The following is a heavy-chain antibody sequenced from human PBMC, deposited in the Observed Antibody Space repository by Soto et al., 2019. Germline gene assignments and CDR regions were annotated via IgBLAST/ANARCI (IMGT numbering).Heavy chain of an antibody. Sequence: ASVHVSCQASGYTFTGYYMHWVRQAPGQGLEWMGWINPNSGGTNYSQKFQGRVTMTRDTSISTAYMELSRLRSDDTAVYYCARDRYYYDSSGYPGNWGQGTLVTVSS. D-gene: IGHD3-22*01. V-gene: IGHV1-2*02. CDR1: GYTFTGYY. CDR3: ARDRYYYDSSGYPGN. CDR2: INPNSGGT. J-gene: IGHJ4*02.